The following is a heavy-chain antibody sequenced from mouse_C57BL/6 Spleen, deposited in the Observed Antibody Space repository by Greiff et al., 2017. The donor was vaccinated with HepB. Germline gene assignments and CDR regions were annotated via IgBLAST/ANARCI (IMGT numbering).Heavy chain of an antibody. CDR2: IDPSDSYT. V-gene: IGHV1-69*01. CDR3: ARSGDYDGKGYYYAMDY. D-gene: IGHD2-4*01. J-gene: IGHJ4*01. Sequence: VQLQQPGAELVMPGASVKLSCKASGYTFTSYWMHWVKQRPGQGLEWIGEIDPSDSYTNYNQKFKGKSTLTVDKSSSTAYMQLSSLTSEDSAVYYCARSGDYDGKGYYYAMDYWGQGTSVTVSS. CDR1: GYTFTSYW.